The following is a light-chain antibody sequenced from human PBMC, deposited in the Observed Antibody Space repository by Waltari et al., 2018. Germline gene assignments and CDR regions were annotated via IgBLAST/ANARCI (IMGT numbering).Light chain of an antibody. J-gene: IGLJ2*01. CDR3: TSYAGSNKAV. V-gene: IGLV2-8*01. CDR1: SNDVGGYNF. Sequence: QSALTQPPSASGSPGPSVTISCTGTSNDVGGYNFAPWYQQHPGKAPKLIIFEVTKRPSGVPDRFAGSKSGNTASLTVSGLQAEDEADYYCTSYAGSNKAVFGGGTKLTVL. CDR2: EVT.